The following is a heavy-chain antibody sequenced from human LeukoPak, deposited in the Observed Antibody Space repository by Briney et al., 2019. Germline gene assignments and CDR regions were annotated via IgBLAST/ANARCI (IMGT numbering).Heavy chain of an antibody. D-gene: IGHD3-16*01. CDR3: ARKKNYDFVSGTYYYSGGFDS. J-gene: IGHJ4*02. V-gene: IGHV4-34*01. CDR2: INHSGVT. CDR1: GVSISRGGYS. Sequence: SETLSLTCAVSGVSISRGGYSWSWIRQPPGKGLEWIGEINHSGVTNHNPSLKSRVNISVDTSKNQFSLRLRSVTAADTAIYFCARKKNYDFVSGTYYYSGGFDSWGQGTLVTVSS.